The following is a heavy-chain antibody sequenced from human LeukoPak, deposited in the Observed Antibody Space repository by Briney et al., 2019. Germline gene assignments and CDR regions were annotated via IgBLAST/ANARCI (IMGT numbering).Heavy chain of an antibody. CDR3: ARDEDYFDY. J-gene: IGHJ4*02. V-gene: IGHV1-2*02. Sequence: GLVCIAWINPNSGSTNYSQQFQGRVTITRDTDISTDYMEVRRLRSDDTAVYYCARDEDYFDYGGQGTLVTVS. CDR2: INPNSGST.